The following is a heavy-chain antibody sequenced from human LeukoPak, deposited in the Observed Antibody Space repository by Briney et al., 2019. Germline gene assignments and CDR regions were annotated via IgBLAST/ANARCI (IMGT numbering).Heavy chain of an antibody. D-gene: IGHD3-22*01. J-gene: IGHJ4*02. CDR3: ASSLGGYYGY. CDR2: ISTSGSGSTI. V-gene: IGHV3-48*03. Sequence: GGSLRLSCAASGFTFSSYEMNWVRQAPGKGLEWVSYISTSGSGSTIYYADSVKGRFTISRDNAKNSLYLQMNSLRAEDTAVYYCASSLGGYYGYWGQGTLVTVSS. CDR1: GFTFSSYE.